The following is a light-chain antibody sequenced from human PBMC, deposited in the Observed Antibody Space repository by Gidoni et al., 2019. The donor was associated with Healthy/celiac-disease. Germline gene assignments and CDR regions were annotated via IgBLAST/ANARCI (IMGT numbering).Light chain of an antibody. V-gene: IGKV3-20*01. CDR1: QSVSSSY. CDR3: QQYGSSPGT. Sequence: EIVLTQSPGTPSLSPGERATLSCRASQSVSSSYLAWYQQKPGQAPRLLIYGASSRATGIPDRFSGSGSGTDFTLTISRLEPEDFAVYYCQQYGSSPGTFXQXTKVEIK. CDR2: GAS. J-gene: IGKJ1*01.